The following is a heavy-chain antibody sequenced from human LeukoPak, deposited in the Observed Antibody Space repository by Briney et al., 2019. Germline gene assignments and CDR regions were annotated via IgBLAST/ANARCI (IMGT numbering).Heavy chain of an antibody. CDR1: GLTVSSNY. D-gene: IGHD3-10*01. V-gene: IGHV3-66*01. J-gene: IGHJ4*02. CDR3: ARGTRWPGLDY. Sequence: GGSLRLSCAASGLTVSSNYMSWVRQAPGKGLEWVSVIYSGGSTYYADSVKGRFTISRDTSKNTLSLQMDSLRAEDTAVYYCARGTRWPGLDYWGQGTLVIVSS. CDR2: IYSGGST.